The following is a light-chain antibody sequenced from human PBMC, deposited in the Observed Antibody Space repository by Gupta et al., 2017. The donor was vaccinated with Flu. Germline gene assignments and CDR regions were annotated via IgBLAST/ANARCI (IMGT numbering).Light chain of an antibody. CDR3: CSYAGSYTYI. CDR2: DVS. CDR1: SSDVVGYNY. Sequence: TSSDVVGYNYVSWYQQHPGKAPKLMMFDVSKRPSGVPDRFSGSKSGNTASLTISGLQAEDEADYYCCSYAGSYTYIFVGGTKLTVL. V-gene: IGLV2-11*01. J-gene: IGLJ2*01.